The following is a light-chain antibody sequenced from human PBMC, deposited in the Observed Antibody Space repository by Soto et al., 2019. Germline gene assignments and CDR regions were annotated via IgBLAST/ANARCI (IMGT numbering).Light chain of an antibody. Sequence: DIQMTQSPSTLSASVGDRVTITCRASQSISRSLAWYQQKPGKAPSLLIYDASSLEGGVPSRFSGSGFGTEFTLTISRLQPDDFATYDCQHYNSYSEAFGQGNKVELK. CDR2: DAS. CDR3: QHYNSYSEA. J-gene: IGKJ1*01. V-gene: IGKV1-5*01. CDR1: QSISRS.